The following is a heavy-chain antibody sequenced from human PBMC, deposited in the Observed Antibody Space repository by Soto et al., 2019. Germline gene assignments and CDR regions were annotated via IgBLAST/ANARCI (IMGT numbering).Heavy chain of an antibody. Sequence: QVNLVESGGGVVQPGKSLRLSCEASGFSFRSYGLHWVRQAPGKGLECVGLISYDGSNKFYADSVRGRFTISRDNSNNTLYLQMTSLRVEDTAVYYCAKDLFSGGSYPNWFDPWGHGTLVTVSS. V-gene: IGHV3-30*18. CDR1: GFSFRSYG. CDR2: ISYDGSNK. CDR3: AKDLFSGGSYPNWFDP. J-gene: IGHJ5*02. D-gene: IGHD1-26*01.